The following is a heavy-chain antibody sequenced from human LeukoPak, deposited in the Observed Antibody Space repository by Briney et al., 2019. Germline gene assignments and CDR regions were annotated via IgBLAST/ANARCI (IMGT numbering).Heavy chain of an antibody. D-gene: IGHD3-10*01. J-gene: IGHJ4*02. CDR3: AKDRQYYYGSGSFDY. Sequence: HTGRSLRLSCAASGFTFSSYGMHWVRQAPGKGLEWVAVISYDGSNKYYADSVKGRSTISRDNSKNTLYLQMNSLRAEDMALYYCAKDRQYYYGSGSFDYWGQGTLVTVSS. CDR1: GFTFSSYG. V-gene: IGHV3-30*18. CDR2: ISYDGSNK.